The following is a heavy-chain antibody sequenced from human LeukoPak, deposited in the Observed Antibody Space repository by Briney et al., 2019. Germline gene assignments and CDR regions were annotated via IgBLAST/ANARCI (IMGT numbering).Heavy chain of an antibody. D-gene: IGHD6-13*01. V-gene: IGHV4-59*08. Sequence: PSETLSLTSTVSGGSISGYYWNWVRQPPGKGLEWIGYIYYSGSTKYNPSLKSRVTISVDTSKNQFSLKLSSVTAADTAVYYCARRGYASSWSFDYWGQGTLVTVSS. CDR1: GGSISGYY. CDR2: IYYSGST. J-gene: IGHJ4*02. CDR3: ARRGYASSWSFDY.